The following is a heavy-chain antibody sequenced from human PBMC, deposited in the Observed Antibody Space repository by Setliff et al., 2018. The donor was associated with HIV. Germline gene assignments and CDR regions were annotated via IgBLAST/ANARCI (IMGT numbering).Heavy chain of an antibody. V-gene: IGHV4-39*02. CDR3: ARGVAAAGL. J-gene: IGHJ4*02. D-gene: IGHD6-13*01. Sequence: SETLSLTCNVSGGSITSDTYYWAWIRQPPGKGLEWIGSLYYNGKTYYNPSLRSRLTISVDTSRNLFSMKLTSVTAADTAVYYCARGVAAAGLWGQGTLVTVSS. CDR2: LYYNGKT. CDR1: GGSITSDTYY.